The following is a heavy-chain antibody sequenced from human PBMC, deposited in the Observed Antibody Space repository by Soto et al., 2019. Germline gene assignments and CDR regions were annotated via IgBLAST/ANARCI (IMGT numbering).Heavy chain of an antibody. CDR1: GFTFRTHA. Sequence: QVQLVESGGGVVQPGTSLRLSCAASGFTFRTHAMHWVRQAPGKGLEWMAVIAYDGNEKFYADSVKGRLTISRDNSTNALYLQINTLRTEDTAVYYCAKDVGDYVPYYNGMDVWGQGTTVTVSS. CDR2: IAYDGNEK. V-gene: IGHV3-30*18. CDR3: AKDVGDYVPYYNGMDV. J-gene: IGHJ6*02. D-gene: IGHD4-17*01.